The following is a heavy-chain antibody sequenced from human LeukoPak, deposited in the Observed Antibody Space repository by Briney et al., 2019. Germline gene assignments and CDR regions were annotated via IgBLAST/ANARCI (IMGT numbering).Heavy chain of an antibody. CDR2: IYYSGST. D-gene: IGHD3-10*01. J-gene: IGHJ4*02. CDR3: ARGNGFGESIDY. Sequence: SETLSLTCTVSGGSISSYYWSWIRQPPGKGLEWIGYIYYSGSTNYNPSLKSRVTISVDTSKNQFSLKLSSVTAADTAVYYCARGNGFGESIDYWGQGTLVTVSS. CDR1: GGSISSYY. V-gene: IGHV4-59*01.